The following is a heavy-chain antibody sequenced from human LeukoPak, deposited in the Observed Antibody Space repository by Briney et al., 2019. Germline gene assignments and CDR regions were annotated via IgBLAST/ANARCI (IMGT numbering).Heavy chain of an antibody. CDR1: GFMFSTYW. CDR2: IKQDGSEK. J-gene: IGHJ4*02. V-gene: IGHV3-7*01. D-gene: IGHD3-22*01. CDR3: ATSPPTIYDSSGYYLDY. Sequence: PGGSLRLSCAASGFMFSTYWMGWVRQAPGKGLEWVANIKQDGSEKNYVDSVKGRFTVSRDNAKNSLYLDMNSLRAEDTAVYYCATSPPTIYDSSGYYLDYWGQGTLVTVSS.